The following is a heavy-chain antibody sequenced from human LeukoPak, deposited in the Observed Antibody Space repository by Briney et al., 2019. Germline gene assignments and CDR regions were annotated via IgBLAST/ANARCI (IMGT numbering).Heavy chain of an antibody. CDR1: GFTFGDYY. D-gene: IGHD6-13*01. J-gene: IGHJ3*02. CDR2: ISSSGSTI. CDR3: AKDLNPYSSSWYFAFDI. Sequence: GGSLRLSCAASGFTFGDYYMSWIRQAPGKGLEWVSYISSSGSTIYYADSVKGRFTISRDNSKNTLYLQMNSLRAEDTAVYYCAKDLNPYSSSWYFAFDIWGQGTMVTVSS. V-gene: IGHV3-11*04.